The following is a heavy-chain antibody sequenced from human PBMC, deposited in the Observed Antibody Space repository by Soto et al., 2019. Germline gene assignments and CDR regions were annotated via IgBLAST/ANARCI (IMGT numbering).Heavy chain of an antibody. CDR2: INPVNGNT. D-gene: IGHD6-13*01. CDR1: GYTFTGYY. J-gene: IGHJ5*02. V-gene: IGHV1-3*01. Sequence: ASVKVSCKASGYTFTGYYMHWVRQAPGQRLEWMGWINPVNGNTKSSQKFQDRVIITRDTSASTAYMELRSLRSEDTAVYYCARGIATGQLDPWGQGTLVTVSS. CDR3: ARGIATGQLDP.